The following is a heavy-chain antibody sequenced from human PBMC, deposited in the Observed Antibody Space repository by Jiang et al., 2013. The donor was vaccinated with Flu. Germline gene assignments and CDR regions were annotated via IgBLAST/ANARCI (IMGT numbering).Heavy chain of an antibody. V-gene: IGHV6-1*01. CDR2: TYYRSKWYN. CDR3: ARDLLQEGIAVAGTFQH. Sequence: QTLSLTCAISGDSVSSNSAAWNWIRQSPSRGLEWLGRTYYRSKWYNDYAVSVKSRITINPDTSKNQFSLQLNSVTPEDTAVYYCARDLLQEGIAVAGTFQHWGQGTLVTVSS. J-gene: IGHJ1*01. D-gene: IGHD6-19*01. CDR1: GDSVSSNSAA.